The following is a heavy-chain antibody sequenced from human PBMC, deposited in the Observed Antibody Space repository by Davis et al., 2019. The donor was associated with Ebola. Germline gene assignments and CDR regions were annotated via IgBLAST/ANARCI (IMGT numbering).Heavy chain of an antibody. J-gene: IGHJ3*02. CDR3: ARAEDDYGEYPDALDI. CDR2: IYNVYTM. V-gene: IGHV3-53*01. CDR1: GFTFSSYE. D-gene: IGHD4-17*01. Sequence: GGSLRLSCAASGFTFSSYEMNWVRQAPGKGLEWVSVIYNVYTMYYADSVKGRFTISRDSSMNTVYLQMSSLRAEDTAVYYCARAEDDYGEYPDALDIWGQGTVVTVSS.